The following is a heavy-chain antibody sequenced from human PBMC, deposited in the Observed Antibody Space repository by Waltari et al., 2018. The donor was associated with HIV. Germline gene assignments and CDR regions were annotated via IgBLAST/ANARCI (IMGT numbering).Heavy chain of an antibody. D-gene: IGHD2-15*01. CDR3: ARELDVGGSLVGAFDI. Sequence: QVQLQESGPGLVKPSETLSLTCTVSGGSISSYYWSWIRQPSGKGLEWIGYIYYSGSTNYNPSLKSRVTISVDTSKNQFSLKLSSVTAADTAVYYCARELDVGGSLVGAFDIWGQGTMVTVSS. CDR1: GGSISSYY. CDR2: IYYSGST. V-gene: IGHV4-59*01. J-gene: IGHJ3*02.